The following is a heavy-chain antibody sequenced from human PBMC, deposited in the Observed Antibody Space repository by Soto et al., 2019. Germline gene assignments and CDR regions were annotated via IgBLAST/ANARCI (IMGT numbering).Heavy chain of an antibody. Sequence: GGSLRLSFAASGFTFSSYGMHWVRQAPGKGLEWVAVISYDGSNKYYADSVKGRFTISRDNSKNTLYLQMNTLKAEDTAVYYGAKDSITMVRGDIIPLFYYYYGKDVWGQGTTVTVSS. J-gene: IGHJ6*02. CDR3: AKDSITMVRGDIIPLFYYYYGKDV. D-gene: IGHD3-10*01. CDR2: ISYDGSNK. V-gene: IGHV3-30*18. CDR1: GFTFSSYG.